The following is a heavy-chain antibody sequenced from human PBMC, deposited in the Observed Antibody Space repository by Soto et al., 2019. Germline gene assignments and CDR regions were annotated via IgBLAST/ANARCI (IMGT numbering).Heavy chain of an antibody. CDR1: GASVSSGDYF. Sequence: SETLSLTCSVSGASVSSGDYFWSWIRQAPGQGLEFLGYIYTIDNTHYNPSLKSRLAISLDTSKNQFSLKLNSVTVADTAVYFCVRGGHFDILTGYPFDPWGQGTLVTVSS. J-gene: IGHJ5*02. CDR3: VRGGHFDILTGYPFDP. V-gene: IGHV4-30-4*01. CDR2: IYTIDNT. D-gene: IGHD3-9*01.